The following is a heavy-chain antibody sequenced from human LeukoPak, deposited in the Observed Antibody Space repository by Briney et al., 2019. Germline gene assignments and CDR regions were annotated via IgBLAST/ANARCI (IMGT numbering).Heavy chain of an antibody. CDR3: ARESGNNDFWSGYPVLYFDY. Sequence: GGSLRLSCAASGFTFSSYAMSWVRQAPGKGLEWVSAISGSGGSTYYADSVKGRFTISRDNSKNTLYLQMNSLRAEDTAVYYCARESGNNDFWSGYPVLYFDYWGQGTLVTVSS. J-gene: IGHJ4*02. CDR1: GFTFSSYA. CDR2: ISGSGGST. D-gene: IGHD3-3*01. V-gene: IGHV3-23*01.